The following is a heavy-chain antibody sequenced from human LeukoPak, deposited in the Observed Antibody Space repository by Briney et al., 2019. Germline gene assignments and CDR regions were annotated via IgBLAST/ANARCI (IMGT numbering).Heavy chain of an antibody. CDR1: GFTFSNYA. J-gene: IGHJ4*02. V-gene: IGHV3-30*04. Sequence: GGSLRLSCAASGFTFSNYAIHWVRQAPGKGLEWVALISFDGNNQFYADSVKGRFSISRDNAKNSLYLQMNSLRAEDTAVYYCARDLVDTTMWGFDYWGQGTLVTVSS. CDR3: ARDLVDTTMWGFDY. CDR2: ISFDGNNQ. D-gene: IGHD5-18*01.